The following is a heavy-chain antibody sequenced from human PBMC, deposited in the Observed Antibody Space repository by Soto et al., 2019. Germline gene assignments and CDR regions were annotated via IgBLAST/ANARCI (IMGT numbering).Heavy chain of an antibody. CDR3: ARDSGYSYGPLDY. J-gene: IGHJ4*02. D-gene: IGHD5-18*01. CDR2: ISSSSSTI. Sequence: EVQLVESGGGLVQPGGSLRLSCAASGFTFSSYSMNWVRQAPGKGLEWVSYISSSSSTIYYADSVKGRFTISRDNAKNSLYLQMNSLRAEDTAVHYCARDSGYSYGPLDYWGQGTLVTVSS. CDR1: GFTFSSYS. V-gene: IGHV3-48*01.